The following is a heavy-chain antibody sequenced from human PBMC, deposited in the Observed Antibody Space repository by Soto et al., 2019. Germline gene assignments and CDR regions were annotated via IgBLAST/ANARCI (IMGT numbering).Heavy chain of an antibody. D-gene: IGHD3-22*01. CDR3: AKDWGSGYYYGDY. V-gene: IGHV3-30*18. CDR2: ISYDGSNK. Sequence: QVQLVESGGGVVQPGRSLRLSCAAPGFTFSSYGMHWVRQAPGKGLEWVAVISYDGSNKYYADSVKGRFTISRDNSKNTLYLQMNSLRAEDTAVYYCAKDWGSGYYYGDYWGQGTLVTVSS. CDR1: GFTFSSYG. J-gene: IGHJ4*02.